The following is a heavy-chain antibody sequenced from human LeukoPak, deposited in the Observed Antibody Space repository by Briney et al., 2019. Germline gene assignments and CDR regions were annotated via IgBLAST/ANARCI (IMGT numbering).Heavy chain of an antibody. J-gene: IGHJ4*02. CDR2: IGTTSGAI. Sequence: GGSLRLSCAASGFTFTNAWMNWVRQAPGKGLEWVSYIGTTSGAIYYADSVKGRFTISRDSAKNSLYLQMNSLRAEDTAVYYCARFRTWGDKAFDYWGQETLVTVSS. V-gene: IGHV3-48*01. D-gene: IGHD2-21*02. CDR1: GFTFTNAW. CDR3: ARFRTWGDKAFDY.